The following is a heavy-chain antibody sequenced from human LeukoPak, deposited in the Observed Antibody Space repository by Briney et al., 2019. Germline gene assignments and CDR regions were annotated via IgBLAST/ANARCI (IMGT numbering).Heavy chain of an antibody. V-gene: IGHV3-48*03. Sequence: GGSLRLSCAASGFTFSSYEMNWVRQAPGKGLEWVSYISSSGSTIYYADSVKGRFTISRDNAKNSLYLQMNSLRAEDTAVYYCARARGGSEYYYGIDVWGKGTTVTVSS. J-gene: IGHJ6*04. CDR2: ISSSGSTI. CDR3: ARARGGSEYYYGIDV. CDR1: GFTFSSYE. D-gene: IGHD2-15*01.